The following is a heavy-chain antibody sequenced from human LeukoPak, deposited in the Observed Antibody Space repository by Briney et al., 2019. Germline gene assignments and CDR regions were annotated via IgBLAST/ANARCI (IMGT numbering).Heavy chain of an antibody. CDR3: ASSWISNRPFDY. V-gene: IGHV4-4*02. Sequence: SGTLSLTCAVSGDSISSSNWWSWVRQPPGKGLEWIGEIYHSGSTNYNPSLKSRVTISVDKSKNQFSLKLSSVTAADTAVYYCASSWISNRPFDYWGQGTLVTVSS. CDR1: GDSISSSNW. CDR2: IYHSGST. D-gene: IGHD5-12*01. J-gene: IGHJ4*02.